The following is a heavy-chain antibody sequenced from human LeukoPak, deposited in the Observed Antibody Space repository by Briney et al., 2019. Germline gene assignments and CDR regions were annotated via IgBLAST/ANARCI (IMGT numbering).Heavy chain of an antibody. J-gene: IGHJ4*02. CDR3: AKDHYDSSGYPFDY. CDR2: TYYRSKWYN. V-gene: IGHV6-1*01. CDR1: GDSVSSNSAA. Sequence: SQTLSLTCAISGDSVSSNSAAWNWIRQSPSRGLEWLGRTYYRSKWYNDYAVSVKSRITINPDTSKNHFSLKLRSVTAADTAVYYCAKDHYDSSGYPFDYWGQGTLVTVSS. D-gene: IGHD3-22*01.